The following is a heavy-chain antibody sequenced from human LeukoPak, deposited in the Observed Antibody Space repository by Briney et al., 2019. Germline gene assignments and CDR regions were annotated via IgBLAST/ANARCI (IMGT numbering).Heavy chain of an antibody. V-gene: IGHV3-9*01. D-gene: IGHD4-11*01. CDR2: ISWNSGSI. CDR3: AKDATKGNYGVSWFDP. J-gene: IGHJ5*02. Sequence: GRSLRLSCAASGFTFDDYAMHWVRQAPGKGLEWVSGISWNSGSIGYADSVKGRFTISRDNAKNSMYLQMNSLRAEDTALYYCAKDATKGNYGVSWFDPWGQGTLVTVSS. CDR1: GFTFDDYA.